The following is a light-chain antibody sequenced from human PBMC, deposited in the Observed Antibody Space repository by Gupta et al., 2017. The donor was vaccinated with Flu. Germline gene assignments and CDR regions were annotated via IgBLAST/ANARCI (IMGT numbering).Light chain of an antibody. CDR2: AAS. CDR3: QQADSFPRT. V-gene: IGKV1-12*01. J-gene: IGKJ1*01. CDR1: QDISSW. Sequence: DIQMTQSPSSVSASVGDRVTITCRARQDISSWLAWYQQKPGKAPKRLIYAASTLQSGVPSRFSGSGSGTDFTLTVSILQPEDFATYYCQQADSFPRTFGQGTKVEIK.